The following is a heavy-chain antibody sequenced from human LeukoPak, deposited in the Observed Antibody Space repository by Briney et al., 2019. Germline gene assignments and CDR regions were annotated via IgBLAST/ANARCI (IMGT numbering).Heavy chain of an antibody. CDR3: ARASKARNHYSSSSGWFDP. D-gene: IGHD6-6*01. Sequence: KPSETLSLTCAVYGGSFSGYYWSWIRQPPGKGLEWIGEINHSGSTNYNPSLKSRVTISVDTSKNQFSLKLSSVTAADTAVYYCARASKARNHYSSSSGWFDPWGQGTLVTVSS. J-gene: IGHJ5*02. CDR1: GGSFSGYY. V-gene: IGHV4-34*01. CDR2: INHSGST.